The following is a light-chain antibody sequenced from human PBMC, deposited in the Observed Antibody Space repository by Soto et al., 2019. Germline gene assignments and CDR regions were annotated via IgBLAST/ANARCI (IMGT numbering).Light chain of an antibody. V-gene: IGLV2-11*01. CDR2: DVI. CDR1: SSDVGAYNY. Sequence: QSALTQPRSVSASPGQSVIISCTGTSSDVGAYNYVSWYQQHPGKAPKLVIYDVITRPSGVPDRFSGSKSGNTASLTISGLQAEDEADYYCSSYSSSSTLVFGTGTKLTVL. CDR3: SSYSSSSTLV. J-gene: IGLJ1*01.